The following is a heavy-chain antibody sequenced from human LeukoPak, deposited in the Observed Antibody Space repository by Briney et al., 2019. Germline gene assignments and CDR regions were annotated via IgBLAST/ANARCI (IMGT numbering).Heavy chain of an antibody. V-gene: IGHV3-11*01. CDR1: GFTFSNYY. CDR2: ISSSGSTI. D-gene: IGHD3-10*01. J-gene: IGHJ4*02. CDR3: ARVEDLWFGELSLSDY. Sequence: GGSLRLSCAASGFTFSNYYMSWIRQAPGKGLEWVSYISSSGSTIYYADSVKGRFTISRDNAKNSLYLQMNSLRAEDTAVYYCARVEDLWFGELSLSDYWGQGTLVTVSS.